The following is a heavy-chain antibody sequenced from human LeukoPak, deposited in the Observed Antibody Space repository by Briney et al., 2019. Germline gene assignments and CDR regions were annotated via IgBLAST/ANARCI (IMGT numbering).Heavy chain of an antibody. D-gene: IGHD1-26*01. CDR3: ARVLVEWELLLLNWFDP. CDR2: ISYDGSNN. V-gene: IGHV3-30-3*01. J-gene: IGHJ5*02. CDR1: GFTFSSYA. Sequence: GGSLRLSCAASGFTFSSYAMHWVRQAPGKGLEWVAVISYDGSNNYYADSVKGRFTISRDNSKNTLYLQMNSLRAEDTAVYYCARVLVEWELLLLNWFDPWGQGTLVTVSS.